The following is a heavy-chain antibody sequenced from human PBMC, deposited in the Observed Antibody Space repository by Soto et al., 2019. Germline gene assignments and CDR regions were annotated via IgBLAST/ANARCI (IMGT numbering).Heavy chain of an antibody. CDR3: ARELVGTVDY. CDR2: IKPGGIK. V-gene: IGHV1-46*01. J-gene: IGHJ4*02. CDR1: GYTFTTYY. Sequence: QVQLVQSGAEMKKPGASVKVSCKASGYTFTTYYIHWMRQAPGQGLEWMGIIKPGGIKIYAQNFQGRVTMTGNTFTSTVYMELSSLRSEDTAVYYCARELVGTVDYWGQGTLVTVSS. D-gene: IGHD1-26*01.